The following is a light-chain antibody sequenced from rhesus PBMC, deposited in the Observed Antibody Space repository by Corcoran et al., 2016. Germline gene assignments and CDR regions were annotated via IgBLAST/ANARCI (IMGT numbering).Light chain of an antibody. V-gene: IGKV1-94*01. J-gene: IGKJ2*01. Sequence: DIQMTQSPSSLSASVGDRVTVTCRASQGINKELSWYQHKPGKAPTLLIYASSNLHTGVSSRFSGSGSGTDFTLTISSLQPEDVATYYCLHDYSTPFSFGQGTKVEIK. CDR1: QGINKE. CDR2: ASS. CDR3: LHDYSTPFS.